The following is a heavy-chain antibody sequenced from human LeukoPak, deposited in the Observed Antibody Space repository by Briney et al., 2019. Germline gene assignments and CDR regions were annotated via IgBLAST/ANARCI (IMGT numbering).Heavy chain of an antibody. CDR2: ISYDGSNK. V-gene: IGHV3-30*03. J-gene: IGHJ3*02. Sequence: GGSLRLSCAASGFTFSSYGMHWVRQAPGKGLEWVAVISYDGSNKYYADSVKGRFTISRDNAKNSLYLQMNSLRAEDTAVYYCARVHTPTDAFDIWGQGTMVTVSS. CDR3: ARVHTPTDAFDI. CDR1: GFTFSSYG.